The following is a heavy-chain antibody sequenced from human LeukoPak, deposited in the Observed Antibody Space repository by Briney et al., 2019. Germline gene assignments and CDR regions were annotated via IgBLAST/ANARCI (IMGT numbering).Heavy chain of an antibody. D-gene: IGHD6-13*01. CDR3: ATIAAAGNFQH. V-gene: IGHV3-23*01. J-gene: IGHJ1*01. Sequence: HAGGSLRLSCAASGFTFSSYAMSWVRQAPGKGLEWVSAISGSGGSTYYADSVKGRFTISRDNAKNSLYLQMNSLRAEDTAVYYCATIAAAGNFQHWGQGTLVTVSS. CDR2: ISGSGGST. CDR1: GFTFSSYA.